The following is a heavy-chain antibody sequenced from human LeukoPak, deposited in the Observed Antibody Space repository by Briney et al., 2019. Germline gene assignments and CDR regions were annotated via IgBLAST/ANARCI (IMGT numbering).Heavy chain of an antibody. CDR3: ARDQRGRGDY. J-gene: IGHJ4*02. CDR1: GGSISSYY. D-gene: IGHD3-10*01. Sequence: SETLSLTCTVSGGSISSYYWSWIRQPPGKGLEWIGYIYYSGSTNYNPSLKSRVTISVDTSKNQFSLKLSSVTAADTAVYYCARDQRGRGDYWGQGTLVTVSS. CDR2: IYYSGST. V-gene: IGHV4-59*01.